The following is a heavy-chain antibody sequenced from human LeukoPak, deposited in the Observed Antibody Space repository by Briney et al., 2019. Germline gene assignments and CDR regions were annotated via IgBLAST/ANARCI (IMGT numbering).Heavy chain of an antibody. Sequence: GGSLRLSCTASGFTFGDYAMNWVRQAPGKGLEWVSYISSRGSAIYYADSVKGRFTISRDIAKTSLYLQMNSLRAEDTAIYYCARDMEPDAFDIWGQGTMVTVSS. CDR3: ARDMEPDAFDI. CDR1: GFTFGDYA. V-gene: IGHV3-48*03. CDR2: ISSRGSAI. J-gene: IGHJ3*02. D-gene: IGHD1-1*01.